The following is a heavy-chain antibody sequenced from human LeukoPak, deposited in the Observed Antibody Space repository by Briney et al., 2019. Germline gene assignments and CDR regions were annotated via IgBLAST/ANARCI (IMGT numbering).Heavy chain of an antibody. CDR3: ARDRRDGFNGGMDV. Sequence: PSETLSLTCTVSGGSISSYYWSWIRQPPGKGLEWIGYIYYSGSTSYNPSLKSRVTISVDTSKNQFSLKLSSVTAADTAVYYCARDRRDGFNGGMDVWGQGTTVTVSS. D-gene: IGHD5-24*01. CDR1: GGSISSYY. V-gene: IGHV4-59*01. J-gene: IGHJ6*02. CDR2: IYYSGST.